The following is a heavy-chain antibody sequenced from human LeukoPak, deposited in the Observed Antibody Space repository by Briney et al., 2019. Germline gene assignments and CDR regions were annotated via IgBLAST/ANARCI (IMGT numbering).Heavy chain of an antibody. CDR3: AKDLRY. Sequence: PGGALRLSRAASGFTLSSYAISWVRQAPGKGLEWVSVSSGSGGSTYYADSVKGRFTISRDNSKNTLYLQMNSQRAEDKAVYYCAKDLRYWGQGTLVTVSS. CDR2: SSGSGGST. CDR1: GFTLSSYA. J-gene: IGHJ4*02. V-gene: IGHV3-23*01.